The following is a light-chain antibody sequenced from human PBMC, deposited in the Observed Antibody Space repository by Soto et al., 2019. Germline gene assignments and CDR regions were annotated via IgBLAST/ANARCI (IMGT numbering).Light chain of an antibody. CDR1: LSIGSS. V-gene: IGKV1-39*01. CDR2: SAS. CDR3: QQSNSIPKT. J-gene: IGKJ1*01. Sequence: DIQMTQSPSSLSASVGDRVTITCRASLSIGSSLNWYQHKSGKAPKVLIYSASTLQSGVPSRSSGSGSGTDFTLTINSLQPEDFATYYCQQSNSIPKTFGQGTKVDIK.